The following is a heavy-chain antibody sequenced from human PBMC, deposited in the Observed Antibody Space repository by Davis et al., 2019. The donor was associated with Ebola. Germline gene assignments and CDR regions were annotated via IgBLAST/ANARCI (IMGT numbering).Heavy chain of an antibody. V-gene: IGHV1-69*13. J-gene: IGHJ4*02. Sequence: SVKVSCKAVGDTLSSYAMTWVRQAPGQGLEWMGGIIPVFRTASYAQKFQGRVTITADESTRTAYMELTGLRSEDTAVYYCAHLGPQRYCSGGGCHGYLDYWGQGTLVTVSS. CDR1: GDTLSSYA. D-gene: IGHD2-15*01. CDR3: AHLGPQRYCSGGGCHGYLDY. CDR2: IIPVFRTA.